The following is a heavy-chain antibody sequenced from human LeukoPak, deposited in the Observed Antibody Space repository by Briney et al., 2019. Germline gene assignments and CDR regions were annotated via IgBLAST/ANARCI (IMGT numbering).Heavy chain of an antibody. Sequence: GRSLRLSCAGPGITLSSYDMHWVRQAPGKGLEWVAVISYDGTAKFYAHSVEGRFTVSRDNSKNTLYLQMNTLRAEDTAVYYCAKAGRNYHNWLDPWGQGTLVTVSS. J-gene: IGHJ5*02. CDR1: GITLSSYD. CDR2: ISYDGTAK. V-gene: IGHV3-30*18. CDR3: AKAGRNYHNWLDP. D-gene: IGHD4-11*01.